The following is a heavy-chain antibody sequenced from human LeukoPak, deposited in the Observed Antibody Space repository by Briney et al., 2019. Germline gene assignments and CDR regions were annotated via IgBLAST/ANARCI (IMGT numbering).Heavy chain of an antibody. J-gene: IGHJ6*03. CDR1: GGSISSYY. Sequence: SETLSLTCTVSGGSISSYYWSWIRQPPGKGLEWIGYIYYSGSTNYNPSLKSRVTISVDTSKNQFSLKLSSVTAADTAVYYCARVNLGAGYYYYMDVWGKGTTVTVSS. CDR3: ARVNLGAGYYYYMDV. D-gene: IGHD3-10*01. V-gene: IGHV4-59*12. CDR2: IYYSGST.